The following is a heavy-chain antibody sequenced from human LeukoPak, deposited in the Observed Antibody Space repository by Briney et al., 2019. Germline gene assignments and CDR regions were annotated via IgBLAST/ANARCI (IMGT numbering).Heavy chain of an antibody. Sequence: GGPLRLSCAASGFTFSSFWMSWVRQAPGKGLAWVANIKQDGSEKYYVDSVKGRFTISRDNAKNSLYLQMNSLRAEDTAVYYCARDYPLDWLYDNWGQGTLVTVSS. CDR1: GFTFSSFW. J-gene: IGHJ4*02. V-gene: IGHV3-7*01. D-gene: IGHD3-9*01. CDR3: ARDYPLDWLYDN. CDR2: IKQDGSEK.